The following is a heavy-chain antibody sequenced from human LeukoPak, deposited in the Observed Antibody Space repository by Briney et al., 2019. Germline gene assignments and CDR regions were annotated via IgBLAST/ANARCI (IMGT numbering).Heavy chain of an antibody. CDR3: ARDLGGFVDDAFDI. CDR2: IYYSGST. Sequence: SETLSLTCTVSGGSISSGDYYWSWIRQPPGKGLEWIGYIYYSGSTYYNPSLKSRVTVSVDTSKNQFSLKLSSVTAADTAVYYCARDLGGFVDDAFDIWGQGTMVTVSS. D-gene: IGHD2-15*01. CDR1: GGSISSGDYY. J-gene: IGHJ3*02. V-gene: IGHV4-30-4*08.